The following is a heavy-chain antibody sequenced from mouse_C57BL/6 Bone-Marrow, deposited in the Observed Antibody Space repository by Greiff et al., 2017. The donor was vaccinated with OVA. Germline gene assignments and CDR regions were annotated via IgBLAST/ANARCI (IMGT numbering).Heavy chain of an antibody. Sequence: QVQLQQSGPGLVQPSQSLSITCTVSGFSLTSYGVHWVRQSPGKGLEWLGVIWRGGSTDYNAAFMSRLSITKDNSKSQVFFKMNSLQADDTAIYYCAKNPNDGYHYAMDYWGQGTSVTVSS. V-gene: IGHV2-5*01. D-gene: IGHD2-3*01. CDR3: AKNPNDGYHYAMDY. J-gene: IGHJ4*01. CDR2: IWRGGST. CDR1: GFSLTSYG.